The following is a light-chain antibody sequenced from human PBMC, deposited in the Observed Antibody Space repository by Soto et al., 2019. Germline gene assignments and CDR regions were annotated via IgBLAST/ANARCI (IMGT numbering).Light chain of an antibody. CDR2: EDS. CDR1: SSDVGAYNL. CDR3: CSYAGSRTLV. J-gene: IGLJ3*02. Sequence: QSALTQPASVSGSPEQSITISCTGTSSDVGAYNLVSWYQQHPGKAPRLIIYEDSKRPSGISPRFSGSKSDNTASLTISGLRAEDEAHYHCCSYAGSRTLVFGGGTKLTFL. V-gene: IGLV2-23*01.